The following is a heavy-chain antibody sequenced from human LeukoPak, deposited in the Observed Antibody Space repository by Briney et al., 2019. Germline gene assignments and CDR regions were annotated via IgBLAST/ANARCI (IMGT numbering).Heavy chain of an antibody. V-gene: IGHV4-59*08. D-gene: IGHD2-15*01. CDR1: GGSISSYY. CDR3: AGPKTTRAPDGAFDI. Sequence: TSETLSLTCTVSGGSISSYYWSWIRQRPGKGLEWMGYIYYSGSTNYNPSLKSRTTTSVDTSKNQFSLKLSSVTAADTAVYYCAGPKTTRAPDGAFDIWGQGTMVTVSS. CDR2: IYYSGST. J-gene: IGHJ3*02.